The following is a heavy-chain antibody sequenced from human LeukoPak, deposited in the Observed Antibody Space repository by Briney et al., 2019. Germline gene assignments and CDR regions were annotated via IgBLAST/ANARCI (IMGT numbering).Heavy chain of an antibody. CDR1: GFIFEHYG. V-gene: IGHV3-9*01. J-gene: IGHJ5*01. CDR2: ITWNSGYK. D-gene: IGHD4-23*01. CDR3: AKASDYGGNEFDS. Sequence: GGSLRLSSAAPGFIFEHYGMYLFRQVPGTGLKCLPYITWNSGYKGYAEAVKGRFAISRDNAKNSLYLQLNSLTGEDTAFYFCAKASDYGGNEFDSWGQGTLVTVSS.